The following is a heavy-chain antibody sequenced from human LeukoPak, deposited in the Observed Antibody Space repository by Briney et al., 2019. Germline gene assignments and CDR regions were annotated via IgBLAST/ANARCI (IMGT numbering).Heavy chain of an antibody. CDR3: ARTAPELRYFDWIMGGAFDI. J-gene: IGHJ3*02. D-gene: IGHD3-9*01. V-gene: IGHV1-18*01. CDR2: INAYNGNT. Sequence: ASVKVSCKASGYTFTSYGISWVRQAPGQGLEWMGWINAYNGNTNYAQKLQGRVTMTTDTSTSTAYMELRSLRSDDTAVYYCARTAPELRYFDWIMGGAFDIWGQGTMVTVSS. CDR1: GYTFTSYG.